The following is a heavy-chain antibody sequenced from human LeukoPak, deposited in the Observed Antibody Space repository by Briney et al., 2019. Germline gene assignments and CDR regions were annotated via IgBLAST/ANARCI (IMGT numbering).Heavy chain of an antibody. D-gene: IGHD6-13*01. V-gene: IGHV3-21*01. CDR1: GFTFSRYS. J-gene: IGHJ2*01. CDR3: AREKNIFISAPGTHWYFDL. Sequence: GGSLRLSCAASGFTFSRYSMNWVRQTPGKGLEWVSSISSSSTYIYYADSVKGRFTISRDDAKNSLYLQMDSLRAAYTAVYYRAREKNIFISAPGTHWYFDLRGRGTLVTVSS. CDR2: ISSSSTYI.